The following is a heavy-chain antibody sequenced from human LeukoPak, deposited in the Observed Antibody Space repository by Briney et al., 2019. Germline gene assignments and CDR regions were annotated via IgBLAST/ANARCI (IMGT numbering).Heavy chain of an antibody. Sequence: GRSLRLSCAASGFTFDNYAMHWVRQAPGKGLEWVSGISWNSGSTGYVASVKGRFTISRDNAKNSLYLQMDSLRAEDMALYYCAKDVGLGFCSGGSCSVHFDYWGQGTLVTVSS. D-gene: IGHD2-15*01. V-gene: IGHV3-9*03. CDR3: AKDVGLGFCSGGSCSVHFDY. CDR2: ISWNSGST. J-gene: IGHJ4*02. CDR1: GFTFDNYA.